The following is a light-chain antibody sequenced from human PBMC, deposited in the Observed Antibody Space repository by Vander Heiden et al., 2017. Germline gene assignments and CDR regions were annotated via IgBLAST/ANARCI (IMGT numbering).Light chain of an antibody. Sequence: SHQLTQPPSVSVSPGQTASITSSGDKLGDKYACWYQQKPGQSPVLVIYQDSKRPSGIPGRFSGSNSGNTATLTISGTQAMDEADYYCQAWDSSTVVFGGGTKLTVL. V-gene: IGLV3-1*01. J-gene: IGLJ2*01. CDR1: KLGDKY. CDR3: QAWDSSTVV. CDR2: QDS.